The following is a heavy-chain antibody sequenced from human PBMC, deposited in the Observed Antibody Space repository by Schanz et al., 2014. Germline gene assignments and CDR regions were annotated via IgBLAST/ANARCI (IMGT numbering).Heavy chain of an antibody. D-gene: IGHD3-9*01. CDR2: LSEGGGGT. J-gene: IGHJ5*02. V-gene: IGHV3-23*01. Sequence: EMQLLESGGGLAQPGGSLRLSCAASGFTLSNYAMSWVRQAPGKGLEWVSALSEGGGGTHYADSVRGRFTISSDSSKNTLYLQMGSLRADDTAVYYCAKAADWPVTRFDPWGQGTLVTVSA. CDR1: GFTLSNYA. CDR3: AKAADWPVTRFDP.